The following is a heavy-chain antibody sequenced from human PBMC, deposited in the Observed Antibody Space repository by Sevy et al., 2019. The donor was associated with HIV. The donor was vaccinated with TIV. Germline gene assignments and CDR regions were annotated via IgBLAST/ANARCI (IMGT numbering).Heavy chain of an antibody. CDR1: GFTFSNYA. Sequence: GGSLRLSCAATGFTFSNYAMHWVRQAPGKGLEWVSSISSSSSYIYYADSVKGRFTISRDNAKNSLYLQMNSLRAEDTAVYYCARDGYYYDSSGYLHSWGQGTLVTVSS. D-gene: IGHD3-22*01. V-gene: IGHV3-21*01. CDR2: ISSSSSYI. CDR3: ARDGYYYDSSGYLHS. J-gene: IGHJ4*02.